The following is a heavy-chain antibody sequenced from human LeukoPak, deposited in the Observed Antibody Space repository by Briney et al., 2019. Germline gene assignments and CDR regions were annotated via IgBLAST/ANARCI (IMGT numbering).Heavy chain of an antibody. CDR1: GFTFSSYS. V-gene: IGHV3-21*01. CDR2: ISSSSYI. J-gene: IGHJ4*02. D-gene: IGHD1-1*01. CDR3: ARASWNDEFDY. Sequence: GGSLGLSCAASGFTFSSYSMNWVRQAPGKGLEWVSSISSSSYIYYADSVKGRFTISRYNAKNSLYLQMNSLRAEDTAVYYCARASWNDEFDYWGQGTLVTVSS.